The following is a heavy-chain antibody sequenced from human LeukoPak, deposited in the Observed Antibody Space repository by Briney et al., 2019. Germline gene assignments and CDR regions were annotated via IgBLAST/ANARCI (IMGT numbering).Heavy chain of an antibody. CDR1: GGSFSGYY. D-gene: IGHD2-2*01. CDR3: ARVGYCSSTSCYDY. CDR2: INHSGRT. V-gene: IGHV4-34*01. J-gene: IGHJ4*02. Sequence: SETLYLTCAVYGGSFSGYYWCWIRQPPGIGLDSIAAINHSGRTNFNPPRNSLITKSLDTSKNQFSLKLSSVTAADTAVYYCARVGYCSSTSCYDYWGQGTLVTVSS.